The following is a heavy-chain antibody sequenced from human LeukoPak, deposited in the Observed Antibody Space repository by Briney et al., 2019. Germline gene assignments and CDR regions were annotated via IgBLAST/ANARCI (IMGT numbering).Heavy chain of an antibody. V-gene: IGHV3-74*01. J-gene: IGHJ4*02. CDR2: ISNDGSTT. CDR3: NVRWGPNSDY. Sequence: GGSLRLSCAASGFTFSTFWMHWVRQTPGKGLVWVSRISNDGSTTHYADSVKGRFTISRDNAKNTLFLHMNSLRAEDTAVYYCNVRWGPNSDYWGQGTLVTVSS. D-gene: IGHD7-27*01. CDR1: GFTFSTFW.